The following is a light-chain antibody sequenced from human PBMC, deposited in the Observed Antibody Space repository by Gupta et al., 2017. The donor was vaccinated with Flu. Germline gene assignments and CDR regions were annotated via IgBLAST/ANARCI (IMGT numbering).Light chain of an antibody. CDR1: SSDIGSYNY. CDR3: SSCISSNPLV. Sequence: QSALTQPPSVSGSPGQSITISCTGTSSDIGSYNYVSWYQHHPGKSPKLLIYDVTNRPSGVPHRFSASKSGDTASLTVSGLQAEDEADYYCSSCISSNPLVFGAGTKLTVL. CDR2: DVT. J-gene: IGLJ2*01. V-gene: IGLV2-14*01.